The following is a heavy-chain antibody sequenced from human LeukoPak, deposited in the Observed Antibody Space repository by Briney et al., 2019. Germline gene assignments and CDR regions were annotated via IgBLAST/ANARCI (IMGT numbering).Heavy chain of an antibody. CDR1: GFTVSSNY. D-gene: IGHD5-18*01. V-gene: IGHV3-66*01. CDR3: ATSVDTAMASIYYYGMDV. CDR2: IYSGGST. J-gene: IGHJ6*02. Sequence: GGSLRLSCAASGFTVSSNYMSWVHQAPGKGLEWVSVIYSGGSTYYADSVKGRFTISRDNSKNTLYLQMNSLRAEDTAVYYCATSVDTAMASIYYYGMDVWGQGTTVTVSS.